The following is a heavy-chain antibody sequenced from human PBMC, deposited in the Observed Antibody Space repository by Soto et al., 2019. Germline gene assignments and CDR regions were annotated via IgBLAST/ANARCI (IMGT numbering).Heavy chain of an antibody. CDR1: GDSISNLDYF. CDR3: ARAERFPRSWFDT. V-gene: IGHV4-30-4*01. D-gene: IGHD3-10*01. Sequence: PSETLSLTCSVSGDSISNLDYFWAWIRQPPGQALEYIGYIYKSATTYYNPSFESRVAISVDTSNSQFSLKLTSVTAADTAMYFCARAERFPRSWFDTWGQGTQVTVSS. J-gene: IGHJ5*02. CDR2: IYKSATT.